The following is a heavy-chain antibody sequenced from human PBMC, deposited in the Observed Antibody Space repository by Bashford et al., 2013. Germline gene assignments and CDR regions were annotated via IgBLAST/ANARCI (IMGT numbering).Heavy chain of an antibody. CDR2: ISAYNGNT. CDR1: GYTFTSYG. J-gene: IGHJ4*03. V-gene: IGHV1-18*01. Sequence: ASVKVSCKASGYTFTSYGISWVRQAPGQGLEWMGWISAYNGNTNYAQKVQGRVTMTTDTSTSTAYMELRSLRSDDTAVYYCARDGRDCSGGSCYGRSDYVGPGTLVTVSS. D-gene: IGHD2-15*01. CDR3: ARDGRDCSGGSCYGRSDY.